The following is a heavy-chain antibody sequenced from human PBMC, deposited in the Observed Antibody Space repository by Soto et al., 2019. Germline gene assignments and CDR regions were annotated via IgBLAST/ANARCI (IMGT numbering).Heavy chain of an antibody. CDR1: GFTFSDYY. CDR2: INGNGGII. J-gene: IGHJ4*02. CDR3: ARDPIRGDGYTYAH. V-gene: IGHV3-11*01. D-gene: IGHD5-12*01. Sequence: QVQLVESGGGLVKPGGSLRLSCAASGFTFSDYYMGWIRQAPGKGLDWVSYINGNGGIIKYADSVKGRFTISRDNAKNSLFLQKNSLGADDTAEYYCARDPIRGDGYTYAHWGQGTLITVSS.